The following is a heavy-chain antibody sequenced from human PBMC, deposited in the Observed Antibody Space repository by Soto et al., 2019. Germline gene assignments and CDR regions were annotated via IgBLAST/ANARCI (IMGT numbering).Heavy chain of an antibody. J-gene: IGHJ4*02. V-gene: IGHV3-9*01. Sequence: EVQLVESGGGLVQPGRSLRLSCAASGFTFDDYAMHWVRQAPGKGLEWVSGISWNSGSIGYADSVKGRFTISRDNAKNSLYLQMNSLRAEDTALYYCAKAASYGDLPLFDYWGQGTLVTVSS. CDR3: AKAASYGDLPLFDY. D-gene: IGHD4-17*01. CDR1: GFTFDDYA. CDR2: ISWNSGSI.